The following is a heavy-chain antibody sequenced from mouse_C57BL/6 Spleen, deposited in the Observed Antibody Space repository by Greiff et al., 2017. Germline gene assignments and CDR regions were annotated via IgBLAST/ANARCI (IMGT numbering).Heavy chain of an antibody. D-gene: IGHD2-4*01. CDR3: ARGMYKITGYFDY. CDR2: IDPSDSYT. V-gene: IGHV1-59*01. J-gene: IGHJ2*01. Sequence: QVQLQQPGAELVRPGTSVKLSCKASGYTFTSYWMHWVKQRPGQGLEWIGVIDPSDSYTNYNQKFKGKATLTVDASSSTAYMQLSSLTSEDSAVYYCARGMYKITGYFDYWGQGTTLTVSS. CDR1: GYTFTSYW.